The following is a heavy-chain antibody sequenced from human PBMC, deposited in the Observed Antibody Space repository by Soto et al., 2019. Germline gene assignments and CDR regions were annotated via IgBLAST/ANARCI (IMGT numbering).Heavy chain of an antibody. CDR3: ARFAAYYYVIDV. J-gene: IGHJ6*02. Sequence: ASVKVSCKASGYTFTSYDINWVRQATGQGLEWMGWMNPNSGNTGYAQKFQGRVTMTRNTSISTAYMELSSLRSEDTAVCYCARFAAYYYVIDVWGQGTSVPGSS. CDR2: MNPNSGNT. V-gene: IGHV1-8*01. CDR1: GYTFTSYD.